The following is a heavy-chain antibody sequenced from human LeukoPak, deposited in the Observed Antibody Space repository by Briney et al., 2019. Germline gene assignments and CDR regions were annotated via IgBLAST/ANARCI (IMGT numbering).Heavy chain of an antibody. J-gene: IGHJ4*02. Sequence: SDTLSLTCSVSGYSLSSGYSWGWIRQPPGKGLEGIGNALHGGNTFYNPSLKSRVAISLDTSRNQLSMRLSSVTAADTAVYYCAMITVTTGLDSWGQGTLVTVSS. V-gene: IGHV4-38-2*02. CDR2: ALHGGNT. CDR1: GYSLSSGYS. CDR3: AMITVTTGLDS. D-gene: IGHD4-17*01.